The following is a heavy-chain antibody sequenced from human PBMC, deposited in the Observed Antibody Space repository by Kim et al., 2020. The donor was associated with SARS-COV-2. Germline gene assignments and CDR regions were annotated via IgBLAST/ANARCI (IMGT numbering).Heavy chain of an antibody. Sequence: GGGGSIYDASAVKGRFTISRDKSKNTGYLQMNSLRAEDTAVYYCAHRLDYWGQGTLVTVSS. CDR3: AHRLDY. CDR2: GGGGSI. J-gene: IGHJ4*02. V-gene: IGHV3-23*01.